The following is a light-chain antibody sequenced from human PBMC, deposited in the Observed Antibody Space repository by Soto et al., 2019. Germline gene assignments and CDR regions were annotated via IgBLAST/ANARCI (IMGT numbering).Light chain of an antibody. V-gene: IGLV2-14*01. CDR2: DVI. CDR1: NSDVGGYNY. Sequence: QSALTQPASVSGSPGQSITISCTGTNSDVGGYNYVSWYQQYPGEAPKLMIYDVINRPSGVSNRFSGSKSGNTASLTISGLQAEDEADYYCGSYRTSSPYVFGTGTKLTVL. J-gene: IGLJ1*01. CDR3: GSYRTSSPYV.